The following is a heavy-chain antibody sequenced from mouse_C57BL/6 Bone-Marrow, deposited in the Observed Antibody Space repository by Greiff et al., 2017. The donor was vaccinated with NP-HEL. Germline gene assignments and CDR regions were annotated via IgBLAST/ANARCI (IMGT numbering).Heavy chain of an antibody. CDR2: IYPRSGNT. Sequence: QVQLQQSGAELVRPGASVKLSCKASGYTFTSYGISWVQQRPGQGLEWIGEIYPRSGNTYYTEKFKGKATLTADKSSSTAYMELRSLTSGDSAVYLCARNWDEGYYCDDWGQGTTHTVS. D-gene: IGHD4-1*01. V-gene: IGHV1-81*01. J-gene: IGHJ2*01. CDR1: GYTFTSYG. CDR3: ARNWDEGYYCDD.